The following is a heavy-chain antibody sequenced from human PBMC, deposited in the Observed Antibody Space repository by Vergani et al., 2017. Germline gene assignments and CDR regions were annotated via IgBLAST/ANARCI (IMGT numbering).Heavy chain of an antibody. CDR1: GFTFNHYA. D-gene: IGHD5-12*01. Sequence: EVQLLESGGDLVQPGGSLRLSCAASGFTFNHYAMNWVRQAPGKGLEWVSGISGSGGSTYYAGSVKGRFTISRDSSKNTLYLQMNSLSAGDTAAYYCAKANPRNSGYDYLYYYHAMDVWGQGTTVTVFS. J-gene: IGHJ6*02. V-gene: IGHV3-23*01. CDR3: AKANPRNSGYDYLYYYHAMDV. CDR2: ISGSGGST.